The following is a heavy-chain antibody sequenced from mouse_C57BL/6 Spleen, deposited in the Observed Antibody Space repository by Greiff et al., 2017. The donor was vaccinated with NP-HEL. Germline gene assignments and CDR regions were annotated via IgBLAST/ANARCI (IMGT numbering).Heavy chain of an antibody. CDR1: GFTFSDYG. CDR3: ARGVGRAFDY. Sequence: EVMLVESGGGLVKPGGSLKLSCAASGFTFSDYGMHWVRQDPEKGLEWVAYISSGSSTIYYADTVKGRFTISRDNAKNTLFLQMTSLRSEDTAMYYCARGVGRAFDYWGQGTTLTVSS. D-gene: IGHD4-1*01. V-gene: IGHV5-17*01. CDR2: ISSGSSTI. J-gene: IGHJ2*01.